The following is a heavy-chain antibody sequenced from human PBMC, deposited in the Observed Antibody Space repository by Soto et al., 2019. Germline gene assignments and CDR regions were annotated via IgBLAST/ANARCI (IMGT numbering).Heavy chain of an antibody. CDR1: GGSISSGDYY. V-gene: IGHV4-30-4*01. CDR3: ARFSGYDSNFDY. Sequence: SETLSLTCTVSGGSISSGDYYWSWIRQPPGKGLEWIGYIYYRGSTYYNPSLKSRVTISVDTSKNQFSLKLSSVTAADTAVYYCARFSGYDSNFDYWGQGTLVTVSP. J-gene: IGHJ4*02. CDR2: IYYRGST. D-gene: IGHD5-12*01.